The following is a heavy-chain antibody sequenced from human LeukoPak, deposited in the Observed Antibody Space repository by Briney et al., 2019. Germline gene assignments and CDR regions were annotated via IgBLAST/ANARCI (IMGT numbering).Heavy chain of an antibody. Sequence: PGGSLRLSCAASGFTFSSYAMSWVRQAPGKGLEWVSAISGSSGSTYYADSVKGRFTISRDNSKNTLYLQMNSLRAEDTAVYYCAKDRAYSSGWYLDYSGQGTLVTVSS. CDR3: AKDRAYSSGWYLDY. J-gene: IGHJ4*02. CDR1: GFTFSSYA. V-gene: IGHV3-23*01. CDR2: ISGSSGST. D-gene: IGHD6-19*01.